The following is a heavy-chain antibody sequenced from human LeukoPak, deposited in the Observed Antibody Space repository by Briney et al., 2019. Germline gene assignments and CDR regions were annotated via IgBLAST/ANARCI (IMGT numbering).Heavy chain of an antibody. CDR2: ISYDGSNE. D-gene: IGHD3-3*01. CDR3: ARDLHLMYYDFWSGYSPAQDMDV. CDR1: GFAFSSYA. V-gene: IGHV3-30-3*01. Sequence: PGGSLRLSCAASGFAFSSYAMHWVRQAPGKGLEWVAVISYDGSNEYYADSVKGRFTISRDNSKNTLFLQMNSLRAEDTAVYYCARDLHLMYYDFWSGYSPAQDMDVWGKGTTVTVSS. J-gene: IGHJ6*03.